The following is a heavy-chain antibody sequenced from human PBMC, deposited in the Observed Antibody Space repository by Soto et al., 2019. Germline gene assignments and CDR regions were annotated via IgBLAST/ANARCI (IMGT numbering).Heavy chain of an antibody. CDR3: ARASRFLEWLLFSGAAFDI. J-gene: IGHJ3*02. D-gene: IGHD3-3*01. CDR2: ISAYNGNT. CDR1: GYTFTSYG. Sequence: ASVKVSCKASGYTFTSYGISWVRQAPGQGLEWMGWISAYNGNTNYAQKLQGRVTITTDTSTSTAYMELRSLRSDDTAVYYCARASRFLEWLLFSGAAFDIWGQGTMVTVSS. V-gene: IGHV1-18*01.